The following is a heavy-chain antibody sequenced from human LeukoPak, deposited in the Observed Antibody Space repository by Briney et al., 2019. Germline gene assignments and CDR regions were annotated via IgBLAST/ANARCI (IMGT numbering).Heavy chain of an antibody. D-gene: IGHD3-16*01. Sequence: ASVKVSCKASGYTFTSYYMHWVRQAPGQGLEWMGLINPTGGSTGYAQKFQGRVTMTRDMSTSTDYMELSSLRSEDTAVYYCAREATGGGYYYYYMDVWGKGTTVTISS. V-gene: IGHV1-46*01. CDR1: GYTFTSYY. CDR2: INPTGGST. CDR3: AREATGGGYYYYYMDV. J-gene: IGHJ6*03.